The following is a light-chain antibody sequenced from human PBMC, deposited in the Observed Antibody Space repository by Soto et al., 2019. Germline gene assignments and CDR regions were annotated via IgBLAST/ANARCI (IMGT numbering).Light chain of an antibody. J-gene: IGLJ1*01. CDR3: TSYTSSGTYV. V-gene: IGLV2-14*01. Sequence: QSVLTQPASVSGSPGQSITISCTGTNSDVGGYNYVSWYQQHPGKAPKPMIYDVSNRPSGVSNRFSGSKSGNTASLTISGLQAEDEADYYCTSYTSSGTYVFGTGTRSPS. CDR1: NSDVGGYNY. CDR2: DVS.